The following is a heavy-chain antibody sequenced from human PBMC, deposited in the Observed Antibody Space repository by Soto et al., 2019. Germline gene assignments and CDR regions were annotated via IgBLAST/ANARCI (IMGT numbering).Heavy chain of an antibody. D-gene: IGHD3-10*01. J-gene: IGHJ6*02. Sequence: QVQVVQSGVEVRRPGSSVKVSCKAYGGTFKNCVISWVRQAPGQGLEWMGGSIPLFGTTDFAQRFQGRLTITTDESTTTAYMELSRLRSEDTATYYCAAELGFGKLSVVWGQGTTVIVSS. CDR1: GGTFKNCV. V-gene: IGHV1-69*01. CDR3: AAELGFGKLSVV. CDR2: SIPLFGTT.